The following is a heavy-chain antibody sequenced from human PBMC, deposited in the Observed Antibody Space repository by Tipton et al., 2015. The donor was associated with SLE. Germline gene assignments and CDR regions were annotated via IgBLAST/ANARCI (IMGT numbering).Heavy chain of an antibody. Sequence: SLRLSCRGSGFTFSNYDMNWVRQAPGKGLEWVSTISRSGSYLYHADSVKGRITVSRDNAENSMSLELNSLRADDTAVYYCARDNRVMRDGCDTPVFDYWGQGTMVTVSS. CDR1: GFTFSNYD. J-gene: IGHJ4*02. D-gene: IGHD5-24*01. CDR2: ISRSGSYL. CDR3: ARDNRVMRDGCDTPVFDY. V-gene: IGHV3-21*06.